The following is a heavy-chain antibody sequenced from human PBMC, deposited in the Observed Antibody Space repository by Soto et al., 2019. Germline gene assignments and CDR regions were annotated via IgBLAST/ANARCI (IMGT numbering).Heavy chain of an antibody. CDR1: GGSISSYY. V-gene: IGHV4-59*01. Sequence: SETLSLTCTVSGGSISSYYWSWIRQPPGKGLEWIGYIYYSGRTNYNPSLKSRVTISVDTSKNQFSLKLSSVTAADTAVYYCARDLGGGNAFDIWGQGTMVTVSS. D-gene: IGHD3-16*01. CDR3: ARDLGGGNAFDI. J-gene: IGHJ3*02. CDR2: IYYSGRT.